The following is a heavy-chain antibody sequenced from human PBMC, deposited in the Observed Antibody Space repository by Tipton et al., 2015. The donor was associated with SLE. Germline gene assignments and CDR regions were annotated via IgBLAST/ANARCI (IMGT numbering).Heavy chain of an antibody. J-gene: IGHJ5*02. D-gene: IGHD4-17*01. CDR2: IIPSFGTA. CDR1: GGTFNTYA. Sequence: QSGAEVKKPGSSVKASCKPSGGTFNTYAVIWVRQAPGQGLEWMGGIIPSFGTANYAQKFQGRVTLTADESTRAAYMELNSLRSEDTAVYYCARDHTVTTFDPWGQGTLVTVSS. CDR3: ARDHTVTTFDP. V-gene: IGHV1-69*01.